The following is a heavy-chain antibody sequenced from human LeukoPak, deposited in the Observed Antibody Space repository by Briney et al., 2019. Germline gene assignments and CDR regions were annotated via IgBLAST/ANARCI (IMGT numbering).Heavy chain of an antibody. CDR1: GGSISSYY. V-gene: IGHV4-59*08. CDR3: ASPLAAAAKPHAFDI. CDR2: IYYSGST. D-gene: IGHD6-13*01. Sequence: SETLSLTCTVSGGSISSYYWSWIRQPPGKGLEWIGYIYYSGSTNYNPSLKSRVTISVDTSKNQFSLKLSSVTAADTAVYYCASPLAAAAKPHAFDIWGQGTMVTVSS. J-gene: IGHJ3*02.